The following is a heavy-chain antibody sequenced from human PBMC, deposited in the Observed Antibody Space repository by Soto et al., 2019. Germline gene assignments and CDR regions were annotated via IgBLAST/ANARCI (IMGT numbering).Heavy chain of an antibody. CDR3: VRGIAARPQAKLLLRGPYFDY. D-gene: IGHD6-6*01. V-gene: IGHV2-70*01. J-gene: IGHJ4*02. CDR2: IDWDDDK. CDR1: GFSLSTSGMC. Sequence: SGPTLVNPTQTLTLTRTFSGFSLSTSGMCVSWIRQPPGKALEWLALIDWDDDKYYSTSLKTRLTISKDTSKNQVVLTMTNMDPVDTATYYCVRGIAARPQAKLLLRGPYFDYWGQGTLVTVSS.